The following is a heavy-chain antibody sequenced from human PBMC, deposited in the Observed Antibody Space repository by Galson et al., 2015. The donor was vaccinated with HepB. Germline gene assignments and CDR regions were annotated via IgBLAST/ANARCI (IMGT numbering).Heavy chain of an antibody. D-gene: IGHD3-10*01. Sequence: SVTVSCKASGGTFSSYAISWVRQAPGQGLEWMGRIIPILGIANYAQKFQGRVTITADKSTSTAYMELSSLRSEDTAVYYCARDHRRITMVRGGDYYYYGMDVWGQGTTVTVSS. CDR1: GGTFSSYA. CDR2: IIPILGIA. CDR3: ARDHRRITMVRGGDYYYYGMDV. V-gene: IGHV1-69*04. J-gene: IGHJ6*02.